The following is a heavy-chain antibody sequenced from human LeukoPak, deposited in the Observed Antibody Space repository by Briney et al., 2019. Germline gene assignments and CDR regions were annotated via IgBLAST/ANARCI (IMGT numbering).Heavy chain of an antibody. J-gene: IGHJ4*02. Sequence: GGSLRLSCAASGFTFSSYGMSWVRQAPGKGLEWVSAISGSGGSTYYADSVKGRFTISRDNSKNTLYLQMNSLRAEDTAVYYCAKDHYERYYFDYWGQGTLVTVSS. CDR2: ISGSGGST. V-gene: IGHV3-23*01. CDR1: GFTFSSYG. D-gene: IGHD3-16*01. CDR3: AKDHYERYYFDY.